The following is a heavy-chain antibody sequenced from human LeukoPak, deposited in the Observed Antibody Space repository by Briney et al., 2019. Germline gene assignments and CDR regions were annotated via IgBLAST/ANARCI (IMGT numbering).Heavy chain of an antibody. CDR1: GFTFSSYW. CDR3: ARGPDCSGGSCYLGLKDY. D-gene: IGHD2-15*01. Sequence: GGSLRLSCAASGFTFSSYWMHWVRHAPGKGLVWVSRINSDGSSTSYADSVKGRFTISRDNAKNTLYLQMNSLRAEDTAVYYCARGPDCSGGSCYLGLKDYWGQGTLVTVSS. V-gene: IGHV3-74*01. J-gene: IGHJ4*02. CDR2: INSDGSST.